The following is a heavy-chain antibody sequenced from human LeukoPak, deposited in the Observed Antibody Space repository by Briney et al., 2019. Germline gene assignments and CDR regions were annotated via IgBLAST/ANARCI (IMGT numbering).Heavy chain of an antibody. V-gene: IGHV1-18*01. CDR3: AARGSSDHYYYYGMDV. J-gene: IGHJ6*02. D-gene: IGHD2-2*01. CDR1: GYTFTSYG. Sequence: ASVKVSCKASGYTFTSYGISWVRQAPGQGLEWMGWISAYNGNTNYAQKLQGRVTMTTDTSTSTAYMELRSLRSDDTAVYYCAARGSSDHYYYYGMDVWGQGTTVTVSS. CDR2: ISAYNGNT.